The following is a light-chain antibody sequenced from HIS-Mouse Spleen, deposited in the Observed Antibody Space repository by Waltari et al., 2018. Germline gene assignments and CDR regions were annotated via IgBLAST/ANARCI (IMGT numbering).Light chain of an antibody. J-gene: IGLJ2*01. V-gene: IGLV3-25*03. Sequence: SYELTQPPSVSVSPGQTARITCPGDALPKQYAYWYQEKPGQAPVLVIDKDSERPSGMPERFSGSSSGTTVTLTISGVQAEDEADYYCQSADSSGTYVVFGGGTKLTVL. CDR3: QSADSSGTYVV. CDR2: KDS. CDR1: ALPKQY.